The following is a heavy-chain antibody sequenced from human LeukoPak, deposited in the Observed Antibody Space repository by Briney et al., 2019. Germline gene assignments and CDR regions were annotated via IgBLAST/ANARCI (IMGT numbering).Heavy chain of an antibody. CDR2: INRDGSST. D-gene: IGHD1-26*01. J-gene: IGHJ4*02. V-gene: IGHV3-74*01. Sequence: GGSLRLSCAASGFTFSSNWMHWVRQAPGKGLVWVSRINRDGSSTIYADSVKGRFTISRDNAKNTLYRQMNSLTAEDTAVYYCARDLWGAGDCWGQGTLVTVSS. CDR1: GFTFSSNW. CDR3: ARDLWGAGDC.